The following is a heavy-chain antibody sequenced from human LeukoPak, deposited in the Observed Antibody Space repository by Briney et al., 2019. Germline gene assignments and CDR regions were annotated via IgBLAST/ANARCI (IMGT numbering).Heavy chain of an antibody. CDR1: GFTFSSYS. CDR2: ISSSSSYI. Sequence: GGSLRLSCAASGFTFSSYSMNWVRQAPGKGLEWVSSISSSSSYIYYADSVKGRFTISRDNAKNSLYLQMNSLRAEDTAVYYCARDGPYCSGGSCYSICDYWGQGTLVTVSS. V-gene: IGHV3-21*01. CDR3: ARDGPYCSGGSCYSICDY. J-gene: IGHJ4*02. D-gene: IGHD2-15*01.